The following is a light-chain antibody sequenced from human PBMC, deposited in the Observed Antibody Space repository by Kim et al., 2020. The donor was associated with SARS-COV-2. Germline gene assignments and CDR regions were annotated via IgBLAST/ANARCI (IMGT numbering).Light chain of an antibody. CDR2: AAS. CDR3: HHFDEYPIT. J-gene: IGKJ5*01. Sequence: DIQMTQSPSSLSASVGDTVTITCRASQGIRIYLAWFQQKPGKAPKSLIYAASKFEGGVPSKFSGSGSGTDFSLTIKNVQPEDSATSYCHHFDEYPITFAQGTRLEIK. V-gene: IGKV1-16*02. CDR1: QGIRIY.